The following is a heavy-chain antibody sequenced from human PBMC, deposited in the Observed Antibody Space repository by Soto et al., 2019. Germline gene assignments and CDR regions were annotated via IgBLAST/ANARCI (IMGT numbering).Heavy chain of an antibody. Sequence: PSETQSLTSTFSGFSIRSGGYYWSWIRQHPGKGLEWIGYIYYSGSTYYNPSLKSRVTISVDTSKNQFSLKLSSVTAADTAVYYCARAYYDILTGYYNDYWGQGTLVTVSS. J-gene: IGHJ4*02. CDR3: ARAYYDILTGYYNDY. D-gene: IGHD3-9*01. CDR2: IYYSGST. V-gene: IGHV4-31*03. CDR1: GFSIRSGGYY.